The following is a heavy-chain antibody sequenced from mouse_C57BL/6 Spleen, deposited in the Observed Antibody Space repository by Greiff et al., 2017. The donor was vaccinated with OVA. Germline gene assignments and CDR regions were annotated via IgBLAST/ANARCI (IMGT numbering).Heavy chain of an antibody. CDR2: INPGSGGT. D-gene: IGHD2-1*01. Sequence: QVQLQQSGAELVRPGTSVKVSCKASGYAFTNYLIEWVKQRPGQGLEWIGVINPGSGGTNYHAKFKGKATLTADKSSSTAYMQLSSLTSEDSAVYFCARSPLYGNYDYWGQGTTLTVSS. J-gene: IGHJ2*01. CDR3: ARSPLYGNYDY. CDR1: GYAFTNYL. V-gene: IGHV1-54*01.